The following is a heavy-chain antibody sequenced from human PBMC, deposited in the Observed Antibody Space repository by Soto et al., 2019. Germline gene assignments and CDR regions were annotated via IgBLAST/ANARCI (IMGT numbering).Heavy chain of an antibody. Sequence: GGSLRLSCAASGFTFSNYAMSWVRQAPGKGLEWVSAISGSSSYTNYEDSVKGRFTISRDNAKNSLYLQMNSLRAEDTAVYYCARVSRLASDAFDIWGQGTMVNVSS. CDR2: ISGSSSYT. CDR3: ARVSRLASDAFDI. V-gene: IGHV3-21*04. CDR1: GFTFSNYA. J-gene: IGHJ3*02. D-gene: IGHD3-3*02.